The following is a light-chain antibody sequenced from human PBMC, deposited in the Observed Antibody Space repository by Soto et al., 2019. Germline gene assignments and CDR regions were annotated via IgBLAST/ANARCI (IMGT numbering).Light chain of an antibody. CDR2: DAS. Sequence: GDRVTITCRASQRMNSWLAWYQQKLGEAPKVLIYDASSLESGVPSRFSGSGSGTEFTLTIGSLQPEDFATYYCLRYNAFSQTFGQGTKVEI. CDR3: LRYNAFSQT. V-gene: IGKV1-5*01. J-gene: IGKJ1*01. CDR1: QRMNSW.